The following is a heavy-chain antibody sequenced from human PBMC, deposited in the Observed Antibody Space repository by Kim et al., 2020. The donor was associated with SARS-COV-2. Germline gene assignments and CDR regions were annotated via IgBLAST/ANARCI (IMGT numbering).Heavy chain of an antibody. CDR1: GGSISSSNYY. D-gene: IGHD1-26*01. CDR3: VRHGSYYGNFQH. Sequence: SETLSLTCTVSGGSISSSNYYWGWIRQPPGKGLEWIGSIYYSGNTYYNPSLKSRVTISVDTSKNQFSLKLSSVTAADTAVYYCVRHGSYYGNFQHWGQGTLVTVSS. CDR2: IYYSGNT. J-gene: IGHJ1*01. V-gene: IGHV4-39*01.